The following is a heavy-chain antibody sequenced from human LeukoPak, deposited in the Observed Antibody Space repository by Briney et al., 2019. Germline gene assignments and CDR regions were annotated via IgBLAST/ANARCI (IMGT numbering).Heavy chain of an antibody. Sequence: SETLSLTCTVSGGSISSGSYYCSWIRQPAGKGLEWIGRIYTSVSTNYNPSLKSRVTISVDTSKNQFSLKLSSVTAADTAVYYCARKIRQQWLAYNWFDPWGQGTLVTVSS. CDR3: ARKIRQQWLAYNWFDP. J-gene: IGHJ5*02. V-gene: IGHV4-61*02. CDR1: GGSISSGSYY. D-gene: IGHD6-19*01. CDR2: IYTSVST.